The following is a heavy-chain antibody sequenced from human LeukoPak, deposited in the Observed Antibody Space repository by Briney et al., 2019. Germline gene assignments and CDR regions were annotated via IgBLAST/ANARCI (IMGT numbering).Heavy chain of an antibody. CDR2: ISYDGSNK. D-gene: IGHD3-9*01. V-gene: IGHV3-30*18. CDR1: GFTFSSYG. CDR3: AEDFYDILTGLVGY. J-gene: IGHJ4*02. Sequence: GGSLRLSCAASGFTFSSYGMHWVRQAPGKGLEWVAVISYDGSNKYYADSVKGRFTISRDNSKNTLYLQMNSLRAEDTAVYYCAEDFYDILTGLVGYWGQGTLVTVSS.